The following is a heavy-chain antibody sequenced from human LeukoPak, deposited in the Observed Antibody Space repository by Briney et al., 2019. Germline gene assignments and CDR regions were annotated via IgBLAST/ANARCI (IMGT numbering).Heavy chain of an antibody. CDR1: GFTFSSYS. CDR3: AREGEVLWFGETD. V-gene: IGHV3-48*01. J-gene: IGHJ4*02. CDR2: ISSSSSTI. Sequence: GGSLRLSCAASGFTFSSYSMNWVRQAPGKGLEWVSSISSSSSTIYYADSVKGRFTISRDNAKNSLYLQMNSLRAEDTAVYYCAREGEVLWFGETDWGQGTLVTVSS. D-gene: IGHD3-10*01.